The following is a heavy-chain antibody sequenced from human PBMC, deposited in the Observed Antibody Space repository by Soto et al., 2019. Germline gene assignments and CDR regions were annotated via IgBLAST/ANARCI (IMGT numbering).Heavy chain of an antibody. CDR1: GFTFSSYS. CDR3: ARFRTHRPRHDMDV. CDR2: ISSSSSTI. D-gene: IGHD2-2*01. V-gene: IGHV3-48*01. J-gene: IGHJ6*03. Sequence: EVQLVESGGGLVQPGGSLRLSCAASGFTFSSYSMNWVRQAPGKGLEWVSYISSSSSTIYYADSVKGRFTISRDNAKNSLYLQMNSLRAEDTAVYYCARFRTHRPRHDMDVWGKGTTVTVSS.